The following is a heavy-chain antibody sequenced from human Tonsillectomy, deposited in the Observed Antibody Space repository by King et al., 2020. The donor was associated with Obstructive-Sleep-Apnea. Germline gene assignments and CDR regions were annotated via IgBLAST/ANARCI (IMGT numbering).Heavy chain of an antibody. CDR3: ARELVHFDRSAPKGCFDP. J-gene: IGHJ5*02. V-gene: IGHV4-38-2*02. Sequence: VQLQESGPGLVKPSETLSLTCSVSGYSISRGYYWGWIRQPPGKGLEWIGDISHSGNTYYNPSLMSRVTISLDKSRNQFSLRLNSVTAADTAVYYCARELVHFDRSAPKGCFDPWGQGILVTVSS. CDR2: ISHSGNT. CDR1: GYSISRGYY. D-gene: IGHD3-22*01.